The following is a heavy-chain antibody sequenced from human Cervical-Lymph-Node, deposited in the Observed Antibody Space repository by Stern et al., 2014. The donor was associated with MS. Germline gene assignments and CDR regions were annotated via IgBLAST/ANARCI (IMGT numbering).Heavy chain of an antibody. CDR2: IQQDGSEK. Sequence: VQLVESGAALVQPGGSLRLSCSVSGFSFSGYWINWVRQAPGKGLEWVANIQQDGSEKTYFDSVRGRFTISRDNARNSLFLDMNSRRTEDTAIYYCARDRGVSVYNFYGMDVWGQGTTVTVSS. D-gene: IGHD3-10*01. V-gene: IGHV3-7*01. CDR3: ARDRGVSVYNFYGMDV. CDR1: GFSFSGYW. J-gene: IGHJ6*02.